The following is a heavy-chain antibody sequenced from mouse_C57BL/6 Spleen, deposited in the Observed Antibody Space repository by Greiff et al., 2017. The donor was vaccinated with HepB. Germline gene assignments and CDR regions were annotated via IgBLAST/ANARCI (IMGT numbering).Heavy chain of an antibody. CDR3: ARGLTTVVASDYYFDD. V-gene: IGHV1-69*01. J-gene: IGHJ2*01. Sequence: VQLQQPGAELVKPGASVKLSCKASGYTFTSYWMHWVKQRPGQGLEWIGEIDPSDSYTNYNQKFKGKSTLTVNQSSSTAYMQLSSLTSEDSAVYYCARGLTTVVASDYYFDDWGKGTTLTVSS. CDR2: IDPSDSYT. CDR1: GYTFTSYW. D-gene: IGHD1-1*01.